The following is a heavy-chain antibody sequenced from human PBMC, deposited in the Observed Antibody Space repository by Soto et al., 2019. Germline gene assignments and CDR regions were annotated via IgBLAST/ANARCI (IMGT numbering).Heavy chain of an antibody. J-gene: IGHJ4*02. Sequence: ERLVESGGGFLQPGESLRISCAASGFTSTGFELTWVRQVPGRGLEWVAYISASGDTVYYADSVQGRFTISRDNARKSLYLQMGSLRVEDTAIYYCVKDSPVSGKYQDLDYWGQGTLVTVSS. CDR1: GFTSTGFE. V-gene: IGHV3-48*03. CDR2: ISASGDTV. D-gene: IGHD1-26*01. CDR3: VKDSPVSGKYQDLDY.